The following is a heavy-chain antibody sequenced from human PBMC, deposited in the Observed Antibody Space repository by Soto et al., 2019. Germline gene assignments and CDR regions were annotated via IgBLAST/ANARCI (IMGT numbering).Heavy chain of an antibody. D-gene: IGHD3-3*01. CDR1: GGTFSSFA. Sequence: SVKVSCKASGGTFSSFAISWVRQAPGQGLEWMGGIIPIFGTPNYAQKFQGRVTITADKSTSTAYMELSSLRSEDTAVYYCARDPRRXYYDFWSGYYSYYGMDVWGQGTTVTVSS. CDR3: ARDPRRXYYDFWSGYYSYYGMDV. J-gene: IGHJ6*02. V-gene: IGHV1-69*06. CDR2: IIPIFGTP.